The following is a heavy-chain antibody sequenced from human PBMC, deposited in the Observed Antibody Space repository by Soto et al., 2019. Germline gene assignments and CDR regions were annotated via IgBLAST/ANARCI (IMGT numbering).Heavy chain of an antibody. CDR3: ARDRYYGSGTYYNFYSGMDV. D-gene: IGHD3-10*01. V-gene: IGHV4-30-4*01. J-gene: IGHJ6*02. CDR2: IFHSGST. Sequence: SLTCTVSGGSINSGDYYWTWVRQPPGKGLEWIGNIFHSGSTYYTPSLQSRVTISPDTSKNHFSLKLSSVTPADTAVYYCARDRYYGSGTYYNFYSGMDVWGQGTTVTVSS. CDR1: GGSINSGDYY.